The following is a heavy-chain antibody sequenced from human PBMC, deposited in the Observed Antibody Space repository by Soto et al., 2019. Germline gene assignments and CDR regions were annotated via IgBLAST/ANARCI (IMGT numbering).Heavy chain of an antibody. CDR3: ARHPSSRWYKANYYHYGLDV. D-gene: IGHD6-19*01. J-gene: IGHJ6*02. CDR1: GTFRNYA. V-gene: IGHV1-69*13. CDR2: IIVLFGTP. Sequence: ASVKVSCKASGTFRNYAISWVRQAPGQGVEWMGGIIVLFGTPEYAQKFQDRVTITADEATSTAYMELSSLKSDDTAVYYCARHPSSRWYKANYYHYGLDVWGQRPTVTVSS.